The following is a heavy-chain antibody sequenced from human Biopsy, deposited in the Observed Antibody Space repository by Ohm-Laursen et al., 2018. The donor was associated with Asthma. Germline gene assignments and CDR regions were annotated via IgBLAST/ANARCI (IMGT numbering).Heavy chain of an antibody. CDR2: IYFSGNT. Sequence: SETLSLTCAVSGGSISSNFYYWGWIRQPPGRGLEWIGYIYFSGNTNYNPSLKSRVTISIDTSKNHFSLKLTSVTAADTAVYYCARGPNYHGSGRAPIGMDVWGQGTTVTVSS. D-gene: IGHD3-10*01. CDR3: ARGPNYHGSGRAPIGMDV. V-gene: IGHV4-61*03. J-gene: IGHJ6*02. CDR1: GGSISSNFYY.